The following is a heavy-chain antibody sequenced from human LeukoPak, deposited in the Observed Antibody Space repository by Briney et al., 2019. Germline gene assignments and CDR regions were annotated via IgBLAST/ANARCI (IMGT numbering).Heavy chain of an antibody. CDR1: GGSISSSSYY. D-gene: IGHD5-18*01. CDR2: IYYSGST. J-gene: IGHJ4*02. Sequence: SETLSLTCTVSGGSISSSSYYWGWIRQPPGKGLEWIGSIYYSGSTYYNPSLKSRVTISVDTSKNQFSLKLSSVTAADTAVYCCARSGYRYIGSFDYWGQGRLVTVSS. CDR3: ARSGYRYIGSFDY. V-gene: IGHV4-39*01.